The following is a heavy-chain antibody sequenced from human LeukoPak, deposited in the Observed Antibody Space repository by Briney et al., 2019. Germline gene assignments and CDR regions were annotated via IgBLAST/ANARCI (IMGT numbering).Heavy chain of an antibody. D-gene: IGHD3-22*01. J-gene: IGHJ4*02. V-gene: IGHV3-33*01. Sequence: GGSLRLSCAASGFTFSSYGMHWVRQAPGKGLEWVAVIWNDGSKKYYADSVKGRFTISRDNSKNTLYLQMNSLRAEDTAVFYCARYISTIVVAPGCWGQGTLVTVSP. CDR3: ARYISTIVVAPGC. CDR1: GFTFSSYG. CDR2: IWNDGSKK.